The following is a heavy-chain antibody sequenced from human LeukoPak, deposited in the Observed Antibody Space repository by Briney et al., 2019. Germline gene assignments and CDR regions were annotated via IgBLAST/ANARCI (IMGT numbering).Heavy chain of an antibody. CDR2: ISGSGGST. CDR3: AKDWDNIVVVTGPDWYFDL. J-gene: IGHJ2*01. CDR1: GFTFSSYA. V-gene: IGHV3-23*01. D-gene: IGHD2-21*02. Sequence: GGSLRLSCAASGFTFSSYAMSWVRQAPGKGLEWVSAISGSGGSTYYAESVKGRFTISRDNSKNTLYLQMNSLRAEDTAVYYCAKDWDNIVVVTGPDWYFDLWGRGTLVTVSS.